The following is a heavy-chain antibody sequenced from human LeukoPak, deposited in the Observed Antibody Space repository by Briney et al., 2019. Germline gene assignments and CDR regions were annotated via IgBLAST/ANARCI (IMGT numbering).Heavy chain of an antibody. Sequence: SSETLSLTCTVSGGSISSDYWSWIRQPPGKGLEGIGYIYYRGSTNYNPSLKSRVTISVDTSKNQFSLKLSSVTAADTAVYYCARVDSSSWYEVDAFDIWGQGTMVTVSS. CDR3: ARVDSSSWYEVDAFDI. D-gene: IGHD6-13*01. CDR1: GGSISSDY. J-gene: IGHJ3*02. CDR2: IYYRGST. V-gene: IGHV4-59*01.